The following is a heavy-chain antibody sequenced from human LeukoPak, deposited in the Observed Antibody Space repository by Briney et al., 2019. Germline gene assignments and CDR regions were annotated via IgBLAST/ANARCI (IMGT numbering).Heavy chain of an antibody. Sequence: GGSLRLSCAASGFTFNNYWMTWFRQAPGKGLEWVAVISYDGSNKYYADSVKGRFTISRDNSKNTLYLQMNSLRAEDTAVYYCASVEATDYYYYGMDVWGQGTTVTVSS. J-gene: IGHJ6*02. CDR2: ISYDGSNK. CDR1: GFTFNNYW. V-gene: IGHV3-30-3*01. CDR3: ASVEATDYYYYGMDV.